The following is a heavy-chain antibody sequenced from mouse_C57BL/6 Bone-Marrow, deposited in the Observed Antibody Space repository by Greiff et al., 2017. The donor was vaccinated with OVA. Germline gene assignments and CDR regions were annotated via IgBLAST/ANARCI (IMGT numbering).Heavy chain of an antibody. D-gene: IGHD1-1*01. J-gene: IGHJ1*03. CDR1: GFTFSDYG. CDR2: ISNLAYSI. CDR3: ARPGTVSWYFDV. V-gene: IGHV5-15*01. Sequence: EVMLVESGGGLVQPGGSLKLSCAASGFTFSDYGMAWVRQAPRKGPEWVAFISNLAYSIYYADTVTGRFTISRENAKNTLYLEMSSLRSEDTAMYYCARPGTVSWYFDVWGTGTTGTGSS.